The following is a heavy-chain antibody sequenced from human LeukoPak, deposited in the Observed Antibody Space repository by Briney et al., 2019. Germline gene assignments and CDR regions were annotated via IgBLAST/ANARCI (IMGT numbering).Heavy chain of an antibody. CDR3: ARDPYYYGSSGYYEFLKYYFDY. J-gene: IGHJ4*02. CDR1: GFTFSSYA. CDR2: ISGSGDST. V-gene: IGHV3-23*01. Sequence: GGSLRLSCAASGFTFSSYAMSWVRQAPGKGLEWVSAISGSGDSTYCADSVKGRFTISKDNSKNTLYLQMNSLRAEDTAVYYCARDPYYYGSSGYYEFLKYYFDYWGQGTLVTVSS. D-gene: IGHD3-22*01.